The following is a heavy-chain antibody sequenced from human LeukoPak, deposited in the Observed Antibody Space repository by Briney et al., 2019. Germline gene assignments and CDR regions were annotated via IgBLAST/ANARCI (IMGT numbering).Heavy chain of an antibody. D-gene: IGHD6-6*01. CDR1: GYTFTSYD. Sequence: GASVRVSCKASGYTFTSYDINWVRQAAGQGLEWMGWMNSNSGNTGYAQKFQGRVTMTTNTSISTAYMDLSSLRSEDTAVYYCARGAARPAPHHYYSYCMDVCSQPTTLTLSS. CDR2: MNSNSGNT. J-gene: IGHJ6*02. V-gene: IGHV1-8*01. CDR3: ARGAARPAPHHYYSYCMDV.